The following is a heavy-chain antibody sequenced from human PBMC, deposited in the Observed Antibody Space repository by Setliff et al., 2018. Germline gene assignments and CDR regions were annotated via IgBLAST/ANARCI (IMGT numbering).Heavy chain of an antibody. CDR1: GYTFTINH. J-gene: IGHJ6*03. CDR2: IDPNSGVT. CDR3: ARHVGSRSRGYNYYYYYMDA. Sequence: GASVKVSCKASGYTFTINHLYWVRQAPGQGLECMGWIDPNSGVTHYGQKFQGRVSMTRDTSISTAFMELSGLTSDDTAVYYCARHVGSRSRGYNYYYYYMDAWGKGTTVTVSS. D-gene: IGHD3-10*01. V-gene: IGHV1-2*02.